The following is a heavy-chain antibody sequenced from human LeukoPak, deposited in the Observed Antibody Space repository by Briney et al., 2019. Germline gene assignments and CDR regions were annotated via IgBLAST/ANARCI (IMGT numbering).Heavy chain of an antibody. V-gene: IGHV4-34*01. CDR2: INPSGRI. J-gene: IGHJ6*03. CDR1: GGSFSGYY. D-gene: IGHD3-22*01. CDR3: ARGRQEVSMIVVVMTAVSYYLDV. Sequence: PSETLSLTGAVDGGSFSGYYWTWIRQAPGKGLEWIGEINPSGRISYNPSLKSRLTISVDASKNQFSLNLRSLTAADTAVYYCARGRQEVSMIVVVMTAVSYYLDVWGKGTTVTVS.